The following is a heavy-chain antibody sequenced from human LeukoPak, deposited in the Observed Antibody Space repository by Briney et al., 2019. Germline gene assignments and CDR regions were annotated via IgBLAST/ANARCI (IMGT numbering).Heavy chain of an antibody. D-gene: IGHD1-26*01. CDR3: ARDYSGSLDY. J-gene: IGHJ4*02. CDR1: GGSISSYY. CDR2: IYYSGST. Sequence: SETLSLACTVSGGSISSYYWSWLRQPPGKGLEGIGYIYYSGSTNYNPSLKSRVTISVDTSKNQFSLKLSSVTAADTAVYYCARDYSGSLDYWGQGTLVTVSS. V-gene: IGHV4-59*01.